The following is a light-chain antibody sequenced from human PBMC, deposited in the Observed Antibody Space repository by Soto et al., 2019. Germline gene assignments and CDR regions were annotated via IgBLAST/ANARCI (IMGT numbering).Light chain of an antibody. Sequence: DIQMTQSPSTLSASVGDRVTITCRASQSINNWLAWYQQKPGKAPKLLIHSTSSLESGVPSWFSGSGSGTEFTLTISGLQPDDFATYYCQQYNSYWTFGQGTKVDIK. V-gene: IGKV1-5*03. J-gene: IGKJ1*01. CDR3: QQYNSYWT. CDR2: STS. CDR1: QSINNW.